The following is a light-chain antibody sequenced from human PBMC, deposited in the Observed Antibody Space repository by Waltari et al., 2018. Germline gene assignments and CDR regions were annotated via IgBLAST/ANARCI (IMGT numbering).Light chain of an antibody. CDR2: DVS. Sequence: QSALTQPRSVSGSPGQSVTISCTGTSNDVGAYNYVSWHQQHPGKAPKLMIYDVSQRPAGVPDRFSAAKSGNTASLTISGLQADDEAYYYCCSYTGTYTHWVFGGGTKLTVL. V-gene: IGLV2-11*01. CDR3: CSYTGTYTHWV. J-gene: IGLJ3*02. CDR1: SNDVGAYNY.